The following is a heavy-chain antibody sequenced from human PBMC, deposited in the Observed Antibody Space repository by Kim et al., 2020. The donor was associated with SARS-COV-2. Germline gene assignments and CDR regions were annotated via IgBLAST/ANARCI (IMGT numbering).Heavy chain of an antibody. D-gene: IGHD3-22*01. Sequence: GGSLRLSCAASGFIFNSNIINWVRQAPGKGLEWVSLISGSGATASYADSVKGRFTIYRDNSKNTLYLQMDSLRAEDTAVYFCAKGGGYHFDPWGQGTLVT. CDR2: ISGSGATA. V-gene: IGHV3-23*01. CDR1: GFIFNSNI. J-gene: IGHJ5*02. CDR3: AKGGGYHFDP.